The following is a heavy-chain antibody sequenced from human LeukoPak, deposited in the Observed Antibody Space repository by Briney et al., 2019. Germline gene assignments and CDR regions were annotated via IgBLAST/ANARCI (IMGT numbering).Heavy chain of an antibody. CDR3: ARTGGGWTNLDY. J-gene: IGHJ4*02. CDR1: GLAFSAYK. V-gene: IGHV3-74*01. D-gene: IGHD3-16*01. CDR2: ISTDGYTT. Sequence: GGSLRLSCAASGLAFSAYKMHWARQAPRKGLVWVSRISTDGYTTDYADFVQGRFTASRDNTKNTWSLEMNSLRAEDTAVYYCARTGGGWTNLDYWGQGILVTVSS.